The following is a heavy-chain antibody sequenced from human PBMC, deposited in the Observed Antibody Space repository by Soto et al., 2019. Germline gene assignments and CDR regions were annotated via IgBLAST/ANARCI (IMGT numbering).Heavy chain of an antibody. CDR1: GDSISGYS. CDR2: IYYTGST. V-gene: IGHV4-59*08. J-gene: IGHJ4*02. CDR3: ARQSSLAAVVD. D-gene: IGHD6-13*01. Sequence: QVQLQESGPGLVKPSETLSLTCTVSGDSISGYSWSWIRQPPGKGLEWIGYIYYTGSTNYSPSLMSRVTISVDTSKSQFSLKLSSVTAADTAVYYCARQSSLAAVVDWGQGTLVTVSS.